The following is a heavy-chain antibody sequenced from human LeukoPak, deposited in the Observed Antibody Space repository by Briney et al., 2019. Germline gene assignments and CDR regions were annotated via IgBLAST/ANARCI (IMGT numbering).Heavy chain of an antibody. Sequence: PGGSLRLSCAASGFTFSSNYMSWVRQAPGKGLEWVSLIYSGGSTYYSDSVKGRFTISRDNAKNTLYMQMNSLRAEDTAVYYCAREVYGGKDYWGQGTLVTVSS. D-gene: IGHD4-23*01. CDR1: GFTFSSNY. J-gene: IGHJ4*02. V-gene: IGHV3-53*01. CDR2: IYSGGST. CDR3: AREVYGGKDY.